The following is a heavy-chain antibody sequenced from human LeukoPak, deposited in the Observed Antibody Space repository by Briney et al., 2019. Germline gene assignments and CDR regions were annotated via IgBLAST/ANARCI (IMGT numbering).Heavy chain of an antibody. D-gene: IGHD6-13*01. CDR1: GYSFTSYW. Sequence: GESLKISCKGSGYSFTSYWIGWVRQMPGKGLEWMGIIYPGDSDTRYSPSFQGQVTISADKSISTAYLQWSSLKASDTATYYCARLLPTAAGTYYYYGMDVWGQGTTVTVSS. J-gene: IGHJ6*02. V-gene: IGHV5-51*01. CDR2: IYPGDSDT. CDR3: ARLLPTAAGTYYYYGMDV.